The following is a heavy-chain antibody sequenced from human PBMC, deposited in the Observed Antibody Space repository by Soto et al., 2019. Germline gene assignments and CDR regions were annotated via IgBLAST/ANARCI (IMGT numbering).Heavy chain of an antibody. J-gene: IGHJ4*01. CDR2: IYYRANT. Sequence: PSETLSLTCTVSGWSISSYYWSWIRQPPGKGLEWIGYIYYRANTNYSPSLKSRVTIAIDTSKNQFSLKLNSVTAADTAVYYCGKGNGWYYYWGHGTLVTVSS. V-gene: IGHV4-59*01. CDR3: GKGNGWYYY. CDR1: GWSISSYY. D-gene: IGHD6-19*01.